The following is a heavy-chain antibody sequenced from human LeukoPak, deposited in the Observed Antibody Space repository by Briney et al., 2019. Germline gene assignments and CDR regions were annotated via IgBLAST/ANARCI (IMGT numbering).Heavy chain of an antibody. J-gene: IGHJ4*02. CDR2: INQDGSGE. V-gene: IGHV3-7*01. CDR1: GFTFSSYW. CDR3: ARKVGKYSGWYNY. D-gene: IGHD6-19*01. Sequence: GGSLRLSCAASGFTFSSYWMSWVRQAPGEGLEWVANINQDGSGEYYVDSVKGRFTISRDNAKNSLSLQMNNLRAEDTTMYYCARKVGKYSGWYNYWGQGTLVTVSS.